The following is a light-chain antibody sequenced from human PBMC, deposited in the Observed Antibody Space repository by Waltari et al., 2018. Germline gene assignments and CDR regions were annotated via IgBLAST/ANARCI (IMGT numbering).Light chain of an antibody. CDR1: QAINTY. J-gene: IGKJ3*01. CDR2: AAS. CDR3: QQSYFTPRGN. Sequence: DIRMTQSPSSLSASVGDRVTITCRASQAINTYLNWYQQQPGKAPKLLIYAASRLHRVFPSSFSGSGSGTDFTLTISRLQPEDFATYYCQQSYFTPRGNFGPGTRVDL. V-gene: IGKV1-39*01.